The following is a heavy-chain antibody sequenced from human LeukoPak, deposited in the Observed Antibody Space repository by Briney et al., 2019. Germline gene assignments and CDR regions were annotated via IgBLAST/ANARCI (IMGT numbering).Heavy chain of an antibody. CDR3: GRLARNAWYAVDY. CDR1: DFTFSFYW. Sequence: PGGSLRLSCAASDFTFSFYWMTWVSQAPGEGLEWVANILPDGSEKYYLDSVKGRFTISRDNPTNSLYLQINSLRAEDTALYYCGRLARNAWYAVDYWGQGTLVTVSS. J-gene: IGHJ4*02. V-gene: IGHV3-7*01. D-gene: IGHD6-19*01. CDR2: ILPDGSEK.